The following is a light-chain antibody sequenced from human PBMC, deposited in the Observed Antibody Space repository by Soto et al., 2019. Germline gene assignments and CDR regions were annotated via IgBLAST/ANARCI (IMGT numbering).Light chain of an antibody. Sequence: EIVMTQSPATLSVSPGERATLSCRASQSVSSNLARYQQKPGQAPRLLIYGASTRATGIPARFSGSGSGTEFTLTISNLQSEDFAVYYCQQYNNWTFGQGTKVDIK. V-gene: IGKV3-15*01. CDR3: QQYNNWT. CDR1: QSVSSN. CDR2: GAS. J-gene: IGKJ1*01.